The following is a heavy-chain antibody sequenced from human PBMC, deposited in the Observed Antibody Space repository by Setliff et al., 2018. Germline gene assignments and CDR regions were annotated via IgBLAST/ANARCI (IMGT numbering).Heavy chain of an antibody. CDR1: GYSISNGFY. Sequence: PSETLSLTCAVSGYSISNGFYWGWIRQSPVKGLEWIGSLFDGGSAYYSPSLKSRASISLDASKNQFALKLTSATAADTAVYYCARVESMVRGKNILRHFDYWGQGIQVTVSS. D-gene: IGHD3-10*01. CDR3: ARVESMVRGKNILRHFDY. CDR2: LFDGGSA. J-gene: IGHJ4*02. V-gene: IGHV4-38-2*01.